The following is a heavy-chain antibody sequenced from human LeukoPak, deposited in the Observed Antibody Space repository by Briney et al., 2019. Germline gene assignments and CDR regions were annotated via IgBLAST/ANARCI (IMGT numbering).Heavy chain of an antibody. CDR3: ARGRAGNYYNHNDY. D-gene: IGHD3-10*01. J-gene: IGHJ4*01. Sequence: SGGSLRLSCAASGFTISGYLMHWVRQAPGKGLVWVSRISGDGSITAYADSVKGRFTISRDNAKNTLYLQMNSLRAEDTAVYYCARGRAGNYYNHNDYWGQGTLVTVSS. CDR1: GFTISGYL. CDR2: ISGDGSIT. V-gene: IGHV3-74*01.